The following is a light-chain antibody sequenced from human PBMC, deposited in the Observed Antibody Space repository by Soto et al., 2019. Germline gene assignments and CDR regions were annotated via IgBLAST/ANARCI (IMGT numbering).Light chain of an antibody. Sequence: SYELTQPTSVSVSPGQTASITCSGDKLGDKYACWYQQRPGQSPVLVIYQDNKRPSRIPERFSGSNSGNTATLTISGTQAMDEADYYCQAWDSSTVVFGGGTKVTVL. CDR3: QAWDSSTVV. CDR1: KLGDKY. CDR2: QDN. J-gene: IGLJ2*01. V-gene: IGLV3-1*01.